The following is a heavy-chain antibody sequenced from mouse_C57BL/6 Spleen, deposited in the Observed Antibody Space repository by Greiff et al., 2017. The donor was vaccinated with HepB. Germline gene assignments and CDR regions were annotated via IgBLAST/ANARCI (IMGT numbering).Heavy chain of an antibody. J-gene: IGHJ2*01. Sequence: VQLQQPGAELVRPGSSVKLSCKASGYTFTSYWMDWVKQRPGQGLEWIGNIYPSDSETHYNQKFKDKATLTVDKSSSTAYMQLSSLTSEDSAVYYRARRLRRGNFDYWGQGTTLTVSS. V-gene: IGHV1-61*01. CDR2: IYPSDSET. CDR3: ARRLRRGNFDY. D-gene: IGHD3-2*02. CDR1: GYTFTSYW.